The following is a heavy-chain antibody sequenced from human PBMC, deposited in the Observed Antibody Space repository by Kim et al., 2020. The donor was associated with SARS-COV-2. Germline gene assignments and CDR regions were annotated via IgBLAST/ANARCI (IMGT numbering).Heavy chain of an antibody. J-gene: IGHJ4*02. D-gene: IGHD3-3*01. CDR3: ANHPRADLRFLEWPPH. Sequence: GGSLRLSCAASGFTFSSYAMSWVRQAPGKGLEWVSAISGSGGSTYYADSVKGRFTISRDNSKNTLYLQMNSLRAEDTAVYYCANHPRADLRFLEWPPHWGQGTLVTVSS. CDR1: GFTFSSYA. CDR2: ISGSGGST. V-gene: IGHV3-23*01.